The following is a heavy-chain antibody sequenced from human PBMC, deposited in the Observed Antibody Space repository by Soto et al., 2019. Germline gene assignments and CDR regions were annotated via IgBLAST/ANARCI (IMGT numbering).Heavy chain of an antibody. CDR2: IKKDGSEK. CDR1: GCTFSDYW. CDR3: ARDGTRYLDRLDWFDP. Sequence: GGSLRLSWEASGCTFSDYWMSWVRQAPGKGLEWVANIKKDGSEKYYVDSVKGRFTISRDNAKKSVYLQMNSLRAEDTAMYYCARDGTRYLDRLDWFDPWGQGTLVTVSS. D-gene: IGHD3-9*01. J-gene: IGHJ5*02. V-gene: IGHV3-7*03.